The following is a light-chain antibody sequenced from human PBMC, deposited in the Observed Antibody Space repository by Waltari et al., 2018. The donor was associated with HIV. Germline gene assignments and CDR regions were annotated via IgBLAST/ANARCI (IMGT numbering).Light chain of an antibody. CDR1: QIIGNAY. V-gene: IGKV3-20*01. J-gene: IGKJ2*01. Sequence: EIVLTQSPGTLSLSPGERATLSCRAGQIIGNAYLAWYQQKPGQAPRLLISGASSRANGVPDRFSGSGSETDFTLTISRLEPEDFAVYYCQHCGDASNTFGQGTKLEV. CDR3: QHCGDASNT. CDR2: GAS.